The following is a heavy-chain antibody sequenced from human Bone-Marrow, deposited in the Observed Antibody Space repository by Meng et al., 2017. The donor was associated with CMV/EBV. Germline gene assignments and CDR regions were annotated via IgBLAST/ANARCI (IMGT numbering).Heavy chain of an antibody. CDR3: ARDGLYGSGDYGMDV. CDR2: INHSGST. J-gene: IGHJ6*02. Sequence: SETLSLTCAVYGGSFSGYYWSWIRQPPGKGLEWIGEINHSGSTNYNPSLKSRVTISVDTSKNQFSLKLSSVTAADTAVYYCARDGLYGSGDYGMDVWGQGTTVTVSS. D-gene: IGHD3-10*01. V-gene: IGHV4-34*01. CDR1: GGSFSGYY.